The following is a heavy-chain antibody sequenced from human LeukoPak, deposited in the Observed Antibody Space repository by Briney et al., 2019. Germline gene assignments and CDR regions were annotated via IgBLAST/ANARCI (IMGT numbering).Heavy chain of an antibody. CDR3: ARVGDCSGGTCYYHYYMDV. V-gene: IGHV4-59*01. Sequence: PSGTLSLTCTVSGYSISDYYWTWIRQTPEKGLEWIGYIHHSGHTYYNPSLKSRVTISVDMSKNPFSLSLISVTAADTAVYYCARVGDCSGGTCYYHYYMDVWGKGTTVTVSS. J-gene: IGHJ6*03. CDR2: IHHSGHT. D-gene: IGHD2-15*01. CDR1: GYSISDYY.